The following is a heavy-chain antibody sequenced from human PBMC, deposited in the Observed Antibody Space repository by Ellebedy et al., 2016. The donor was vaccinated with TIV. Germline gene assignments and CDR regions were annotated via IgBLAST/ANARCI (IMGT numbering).Heavy chain of an antibody. V-gene: IGHV3-23*01. Sequence: GESLKISXAASGFTFSSYAMSWVRQAPGKGLEWVSAISGSGGSTYYADSVKGRFTISRDNSKNTLYLQMNSLRAEDTAVYYCAKGTARGYSGSDYWGQGTLVTVSS. J-gene: IGHJ4*02. D-gene: IGHD5-12*01. CDR3: AKGTARGYSGSDY. CDR1: GFTFSSYA. CDR2: ISGSGGST.